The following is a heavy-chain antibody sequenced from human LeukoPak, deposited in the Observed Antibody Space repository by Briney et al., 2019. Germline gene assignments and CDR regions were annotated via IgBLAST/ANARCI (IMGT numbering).Heavy chain of an antibody. CDR1: RFTFSNYA. CDR3: ARSRIANDSSGYYFKFDY. D-gene: IGHD3-22*01. V-gene: IGHV3-30*15. J-gene: IGHJ4*02. CDR2: ISFDGSKS. Sequence: GGSLRLSCAGFRFTFSNYAIHWVRQAPGKGLEWVAAISFDGSKSYYAESVKGRFSISRDNSRDTLYLQMSSLAVEDTAIYYCARSRIANDSSGYYFKFDYWGQGALVTVSS.